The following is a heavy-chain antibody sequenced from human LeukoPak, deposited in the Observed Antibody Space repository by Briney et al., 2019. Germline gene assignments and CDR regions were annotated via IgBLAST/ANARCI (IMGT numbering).Heavy chain of an antibody. V-gene: IGHV3-7*02. J-gene: IGHJ4*02. CDR3: TTTSVEFDTTPFDF. Sequence: GGSLRLSCAASGFTFSSYWMSWVRQAPGKGLEWVANIKQDGSEKYYVDSVKGRFTISRDNAKNSLYLQMNSLRAEDTAVYYCTTTSVEFDTTPFDFWGQGTLVTVSS. CDR1: GFTFSSYW. CDR2: IKQDGSEK. D-gene: IGHD1-1*01.